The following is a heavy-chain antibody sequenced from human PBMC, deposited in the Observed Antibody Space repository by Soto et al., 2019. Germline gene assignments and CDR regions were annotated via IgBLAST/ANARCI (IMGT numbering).Heavy chain of an antibody. V-gene: IGHV3-74*01. CDR2: INHDGSKT. J-gene: IGHJ4*02. CDR3: VREPWGFSGTWYDY. Sequence: XGVLRLSSAASNFSFNNYWMHWVRQVPGKGPAWVSRINHDGSKTEYADSVKGRFTISRDNTKNTLYLQMNSLRVEDTAMYYCVREPWGFSGTWYDYWGQGTLVTVSS. D-gene: IGHD6-13*01. CDR1: NFSFNNYW.